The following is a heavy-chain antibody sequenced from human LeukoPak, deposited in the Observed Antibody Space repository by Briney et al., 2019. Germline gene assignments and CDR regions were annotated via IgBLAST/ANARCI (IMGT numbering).Heavy chain of an antibody. CDR2: ISGSGGTT. CDR1: GFTFSNYA. J-gene: IGHJ4*02. CDR3: AKASPGIAAADH. V-gene: IGHV3-23*01. Sequence: GGSLRLSCAASGFTFSNYAMTWVRQAPGKGLEWVSTISGSGGTTYYADSVKGRFTISRDSSKNTLYLQMNSLRAEDTAVYYCAKASPGIAAADHWGQGTLVTVSS. D-gene: IGHD6-13*01.